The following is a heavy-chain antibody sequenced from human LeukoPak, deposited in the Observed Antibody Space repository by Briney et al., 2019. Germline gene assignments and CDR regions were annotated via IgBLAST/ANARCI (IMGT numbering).Heavy chain of an antibody. CDR1: GGSISSGGYY. Sequence: TSETLSLTCAVSGGSISSGGYYWSWIRQHPGKGLEWIGYIYYSGSTYYDPSLKSRVTISVDTSKNQFSLKLNSVTAADTAVYYCARGLLLRYFDWLSYYFDYWGQGTLVTVSS. V-gene: IGHV4-31*11. J-gene: IGHJ4*02. D-gene: IGHD3-9*01. CDR3: ARGLLLRYFDWLSYYFDY. CDR2: IYYSGST.